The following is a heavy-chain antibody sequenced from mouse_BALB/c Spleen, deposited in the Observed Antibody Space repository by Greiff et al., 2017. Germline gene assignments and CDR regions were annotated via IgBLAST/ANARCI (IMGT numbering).Heavy chain of an antibody. J-gene: IGHJ3*01. D-gene: IGHD2-4*01. CDR3: ARTGNYDSSFAY. CDR1: GFSLTSYG. Sequence: QVQLKQSGPGLVQPSQSLSITCTVSGFSLTSYGVHWVRQSPGKGLEWLGVIWSGGSTDYNAAFISRLSISKDNSKSQVFFKMNSLQANDTAIYYCARTGNYDSSFAYWGQGTLVTVSA. CDR2: IWSGGST. V-gene: IGHV2-2*02.